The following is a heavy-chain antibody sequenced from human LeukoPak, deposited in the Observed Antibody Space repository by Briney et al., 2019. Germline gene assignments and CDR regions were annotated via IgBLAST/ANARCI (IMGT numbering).Heavy chain of an antibody. D-gene: IGHD5-12*01. CDR1: RFSLCNYW. V-gene: IGHV3-7*01. J-gene: IGHJ6*03. CDR2: IKADGSEK. CDR3: ARVGLRGISYHMDV. Sequence: GGSLRLFCAASRFSLCNYWMTWVRQAPGKGLEWVATIKADGSEKYYVGSVKGRFTVSRDNAKNSLFLQMNSLRAEDTSVYYCARVGLRGISYHMDVWGNGTTVTVSS.